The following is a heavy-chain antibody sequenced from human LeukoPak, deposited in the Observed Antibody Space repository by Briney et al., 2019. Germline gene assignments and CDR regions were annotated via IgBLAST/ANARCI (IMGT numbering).Heavy chain of an antibody. V-gene: IGHV4-59*11. CDR1: GDSISNHF. Sequence: PSETLSLTCNVSGDSISNHFWNWIRQPPGKGLEWIGYIYYSGSTNYNPSLKSRVTISVDTSKNQFSLKLSSVTAADTAVYYCARVSSDSSGYYYYSDYWGQGTLVTVSS. J-gene: IGHJ4*02. D-gene: IGHD3-22*01. CDR2: IYYSGST. CDR3: ARVSSDSSGYYYYSDY.